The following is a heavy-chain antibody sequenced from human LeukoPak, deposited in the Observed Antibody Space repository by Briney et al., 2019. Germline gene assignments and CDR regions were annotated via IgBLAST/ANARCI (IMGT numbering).Heavy chain of an antibody. CDR1: GGSISSSSYY. J-gene: IGHJ4*02. CDR2: ISSSGSTI. V-gene: IGHV3-11*04. D-gene: IGHD2-21*02. CDR3: ARGDPGLY. Sequence: PSETLSLTCTVSGGSISSSSYYWGWIRQAPGKGLEWVSYISSSGSTIYYADSVKGRFTISRDNSKNTLYLQMNSLRAEDTAVYYCARGDPGLYWGQGTLVTVSS.